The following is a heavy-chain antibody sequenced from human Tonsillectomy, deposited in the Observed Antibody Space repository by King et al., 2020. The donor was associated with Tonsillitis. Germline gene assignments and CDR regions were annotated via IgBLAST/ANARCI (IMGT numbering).Heavy chain of an antibody. CDR3: AKDRGDVDPGSYGMDV. J-gene: IGHJ6*02. CDR1: GFTFSSYG. V-gene: IGHV3-30*18. Sequence: QLVQSGGGVVQPGGSLRLSCAASGFTFSSYGMHWVRQAPGKGLEWVAVTSYDGSNKYYADSVKGRFTISRDNSKNTLYLQMNSLRPEDTAVYYCAKDRGDVDPGSYGMDVWGQGTTVTVSS. CDR2: TSYDGSNK. D-gene: IGHD5-18*01.